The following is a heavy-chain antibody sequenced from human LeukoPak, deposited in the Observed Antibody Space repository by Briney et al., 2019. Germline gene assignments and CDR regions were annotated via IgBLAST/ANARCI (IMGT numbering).Heavy chain of an antibody. Sequence: PGGSLRLSCAASGFTLSDYYMSWIRQAPGKGLEWVSYISSSSSYTNYADSVKGRFTISRDNAKNSLYLQMNSLRAEDTAVYYCARDGIVVPAAIDYWGQGTLVTVSS. V-gene: IGHV3-11*06. CDR3: ARDGIVVPAAIDY. CDR1: GFTLSDYY. D-gene: IGHD2-2*01. J-gene: IGHJ4*02. CDR2: ISSSSSYT.